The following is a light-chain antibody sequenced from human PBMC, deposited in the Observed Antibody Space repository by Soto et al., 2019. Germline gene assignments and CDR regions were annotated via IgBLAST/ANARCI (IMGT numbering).Light chain of an antibody. Sequence: QLVLTQSPSASASLGASVKLPCTLRSGHSSYAIAWHQQQPEKGPRYLMKLNSDGSHSKGDGIPDRFSGSSSGAERYLTISSLQSEDEADYYCQTWGTGIHYVFGTGTKLTVL. CDR1: SGHSSYA. CDR3: QTWGTGIHYV. CDR2: LNSDGSH. V-gene: IGLV4-69*01. J-gene: IGLJ1*01.